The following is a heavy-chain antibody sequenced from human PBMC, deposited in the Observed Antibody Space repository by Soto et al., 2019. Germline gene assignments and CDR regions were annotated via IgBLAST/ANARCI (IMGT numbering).Heavy chain of an antibody. V-gene: IGHV3-21*01. CDR1: GFTFSSYS. Sequence: GGSLRLSCAASGFTFSSYSMNWVRQAPGKGLEWVSSISSSSSYIYYADSVKGRFTISRDNAKNSLYLQMNSLRAEDTAVYYCARDLKTAYDLPLQSRDPFYYYYGMDVWGQGTTVTVSS. CDR2: ISSSSSYI. D-gene: IGHD3-3*01. J-gene: IGHJ6*02. CDR3: ARDLKTAYDLPLQSRDPFYYYYGMDV.